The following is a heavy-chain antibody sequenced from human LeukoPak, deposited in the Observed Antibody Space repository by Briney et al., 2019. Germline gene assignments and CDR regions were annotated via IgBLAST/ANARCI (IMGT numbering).Heavy chain of an antibody. CDR2: IYYSGST. V-gene: IGHV4-39*01. CDR1: GGSISSSSYY. CDR3: ARQHYDSSGYYYVGGDY. Sequence: PSETLSLTCTVSGGSISSSSYYWGWIRQPPGKGLEWIGSIYYSGSTYYNPSLKSRVTISVDTSKNQFSLKLSSVTAADTAVYYCARQHYDSSGYYYVGGDYWGQGALVTVSS. J-gene: IGHJ4*02. D-gene: IGHD3-22*01.